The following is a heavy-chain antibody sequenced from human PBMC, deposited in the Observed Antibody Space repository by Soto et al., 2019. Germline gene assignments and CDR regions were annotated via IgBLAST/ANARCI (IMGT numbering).Heavy chain of an antibody. V-gene: IGHV3-23*01. Sequence: GGSLRLSCAASGFTFSHYAMNWVRQAPGKGLEWVSGISGSGGNTYYADSVKGRFTISRDNSKNTLYLEMNSLRVEDTAVYYCAKALHYYGTGPQSPWGQGTLVTVSS. J-gene: IGHJ4*02. CDR1: GFTFSHYA. CDR3: AKALHYYGTGPQSP. CDR2: ISGSGGNT. D-gene: IGHD3-10*01.